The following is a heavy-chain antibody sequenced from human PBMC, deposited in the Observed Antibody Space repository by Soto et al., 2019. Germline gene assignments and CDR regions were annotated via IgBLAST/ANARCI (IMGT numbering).Heavy chain of an antibody. V-gene: IGHV1-18*01. J-gene: IGHJ6*02. D-gene: IGHD6-13*01. Sequence: PEKGLEWMGGIIANNGNTNYEPTLKGRVTMTADTSKSQASLKLSGLTAADTARYYCETEFIAANSYSGSDFWGQGTTVTVSS. CDR3: ETEFIAANSYSGSDF. CDR2: IIANNGNT.